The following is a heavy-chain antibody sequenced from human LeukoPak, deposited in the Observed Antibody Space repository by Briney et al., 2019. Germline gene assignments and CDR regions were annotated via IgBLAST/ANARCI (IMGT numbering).Heavy chain of an antibody. CDR3: ASGIRMATRAFDI. D-gene: IGHD5-24*01. Sequence: PSETLSLTCAVYGGSFSGYYWSWIRQPPGKGLEWIGEINHSGSTNYNPSLKSRVTISVDTSKNQFSLKLSSVTAADTAVYYCASGIRMATRAFDIWGQGTMVTVSS. CDR2: INHSGST. CDR1: GGSFSGYY. J-gene: IGHJ3*02. V-gene: IGHV4-34*01.